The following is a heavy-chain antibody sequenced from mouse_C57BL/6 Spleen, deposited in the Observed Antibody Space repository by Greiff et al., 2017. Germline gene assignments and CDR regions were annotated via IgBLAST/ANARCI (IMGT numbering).Heavy chain of an antibody. Sequence: VQLQQSGPELVKPGASVKISCKASGYSFTGYYMNWVKQSPEKSLEWIGEINPSTGGTTYNQKFKAKATLTVDKSSSTAYMQLKSLTTEDSAVYYCARDWEGYYFDYWGQGTTLTVSS. CDR1: GYSFTGYY. V-gene: IGHV1-42*01. J-gene: IGHJ2*01. CDR2: INPSTGGT. CDR3: ARDWEGYYFDY. D-gene: IGHD4-1*01.